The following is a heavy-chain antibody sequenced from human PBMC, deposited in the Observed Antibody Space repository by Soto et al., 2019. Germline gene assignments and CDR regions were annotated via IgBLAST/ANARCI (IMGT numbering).Heavy chain of an antibody. D-gene: IGHD3-10*01. CDR1: GYTFTSYG. CDR3: ARPLEGGVYYYLNKLAC. V-gene: IGHV1-18*01. CDR2: ISVYNGNT. Sequence: ASVKVSCKASGYTFTSYGISWVRQAPGQGLEWMGWISVYNGNTNYAQNLQGRVTMTTDTSTSTAYMELRSLRSDDTAVYYCARPLEGGVYYYLNKLACGGKGTLVTVSS. J-gene: IGHJ4*02.